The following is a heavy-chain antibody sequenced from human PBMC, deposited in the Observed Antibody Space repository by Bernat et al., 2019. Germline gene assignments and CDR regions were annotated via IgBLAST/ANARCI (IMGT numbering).Heavy chain of an antibody. CDR3: ARDIAVAGTWIYYYYGMDV. J-gene: IGHJ6*02. D-gene: IGHD6-19*01. V-gene: IGHV3-66*01. CDR2: IYSGGST. CDR1: GFTFSSYA. Sequence: EVQLLESGGGLVQPGGSLRLSCAASGFTFSSYAMSWVRQAPGKGLEWVSVIYSGGSTYYADSVKGRFTISRDNSKNTLYLQMNSLRAEDTAVYYCARDIAVAGTWIYYYYGMDVWGQGTTVTVSS.